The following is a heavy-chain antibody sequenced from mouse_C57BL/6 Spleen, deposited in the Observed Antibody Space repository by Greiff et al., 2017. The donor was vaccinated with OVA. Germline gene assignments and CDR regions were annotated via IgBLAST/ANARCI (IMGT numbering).Heavy chain of an antibody. CDR1: GYTFTSYW. D-gene: IGHD1-1*01. CDR2: IDPSDSST. Sequence: QVQLQQPGAELVRPGTSVKLSCKASGYTFTSYWMHWVKQRPGQGLEWIGVIDPSDSSTNYNQKFKGKATLTVDTSSSTAYMQLSSLTSEDSAVYYCARSATTTVVENWGQGTTLTVSS. CDR3: ARSATTTVVEN. J-gene: IGHJ2*01. V-gene: IGHV1-59*01.